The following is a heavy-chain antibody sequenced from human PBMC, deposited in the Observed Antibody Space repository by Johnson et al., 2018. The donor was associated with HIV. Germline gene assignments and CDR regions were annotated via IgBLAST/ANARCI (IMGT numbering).Heavy chain of an antibody. D-gene: IGHD3-10*01. Sequence: QVQLVESGGGVVQPGRSLRLSCAASGFTFNTYAMHWVRQAPSTGLEWVAVISYDGSNKYYADSVKGRFTISRDNSKNTLYLQMNSLRAEDTAVYYCAREGQEFNDAFDIWGQGTMVTVSS. CDR3: AREGQEFNDAFDI. V-gene: IGHV3-30*04. CDR1: GFTFNTYA. J-gene: IGHJ3*02. CDR2: ISYDGSNK.